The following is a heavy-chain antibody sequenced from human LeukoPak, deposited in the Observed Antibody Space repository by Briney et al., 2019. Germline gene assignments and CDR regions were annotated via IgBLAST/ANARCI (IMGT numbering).Heavy chain of an antibody. J-gene: IGHJ5*02. D-gene: IGHD3-10*01. Sequence: PSETLSLTCAVYGGSFSGYYWSWIRQPPGKGLEWIGEINHSGSTNYNPSLKSRVTISVDTSKNQFSLKLSSVTAADTAVYYCARVRGDYYGSGIGNWFDPWGQGTLVTVSS. CDR2: INHSGST. CDR1: GGSFSGYY. CDR3: ARVRGDYYGSGIGNWFDP. V-gene: IGHV4-34*01.